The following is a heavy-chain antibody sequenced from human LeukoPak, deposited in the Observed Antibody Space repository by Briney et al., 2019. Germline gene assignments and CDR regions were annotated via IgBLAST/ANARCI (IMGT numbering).Heavy chain of an antibody. V-gene: IGHV4-34*01. CDR1: GGSFSGYY. Sequence: PSETLSLTCAVYGGSFSGYYWSWIRQPPGKGLEWIGEINHSGSTSYNPSLKSRVTISVDTSKNQFSLKLSSVTAADTAVYYCARVGYCSSTSCIEAKGFDYWGQGTLVTVSS. CDR2: INHSGST. D-gene: IGHD2-2*01. CDR3: ARVGYCSSTSCIEAKGFDY. J-gene: IGHJ4*02.